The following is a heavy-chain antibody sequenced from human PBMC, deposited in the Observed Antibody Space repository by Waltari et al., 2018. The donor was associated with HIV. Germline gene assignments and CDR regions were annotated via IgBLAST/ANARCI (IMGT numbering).Heavy chain of an antibody. D-gene: IGHD2-15*01. CDR1: GCTFSSYG. CDR2: IWYDGTNK. CDR3: ARDRSEGGGYYYYGLDV. V-gene: IGHV3-33*01. Sequence: QVQLVESGGGVVQPVRWLRLSCAGPGCTFSSYGMHWLSQAPGQGLEWVAVIWYDGTNKYYADSVKGRFTISRDNSKNTLYLQMNSLRAEDTAVYYCARDRSEGGGYYYYGLDVWGQGTTVTVSS. J-gene: IGHJ6*02.